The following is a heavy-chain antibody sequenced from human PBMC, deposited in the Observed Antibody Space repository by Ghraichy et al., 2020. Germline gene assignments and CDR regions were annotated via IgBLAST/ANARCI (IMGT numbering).Heavy chain of an antibody. CDR3: ARGVGPNGFWSGYLGGAFDT. J-gene: IGHJ3*02. CDR1: GFTFSNYS. CDR2: ISTESSYI. D-gene: IGHD3-3*01. Sequence: GESLNISCAASGFTFSNYSMSWVRQAPGKGLEWVSAISTESSYIYYGDSVKGRFTSSRDDPKNSLYLQMNSLRAEDTAVYYCARGVGPNGFWSGYLGGAFDTWGQGTRVTVSS. V-gene: IGHV3-21*01.